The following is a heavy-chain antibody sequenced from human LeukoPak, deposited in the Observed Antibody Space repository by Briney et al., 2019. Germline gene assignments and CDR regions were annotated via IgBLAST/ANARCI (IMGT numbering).Heavy chain of an antibody. V-gene: IGHV3-9*03. J-gene: IGHJ2*01. D-gene: IGHD5-12*01. CDR2: ISWNSGSI. CDR3: AKGVATITSLNWYFDL. CDR1: GFTFDDYA. Sequence: GRSLRLSCAASGFTFDDYAMHWFRQAPGKGLEWVSGISWNSGSIGYADSVKGRFTISRDNAKNSLYLQMNSLRAEDMALYYCAKGVATITSLNWYFDLWGRGTLVTVSS.